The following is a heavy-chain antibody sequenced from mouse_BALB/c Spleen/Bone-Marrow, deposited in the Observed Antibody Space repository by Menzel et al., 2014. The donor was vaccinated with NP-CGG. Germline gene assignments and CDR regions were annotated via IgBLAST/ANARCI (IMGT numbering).Heavy chain of an antibody. Sequence: DVHLVESGGGLVQPGGSLRLSCATSGFTFTDYYMSWVRQPPGKALEWLGFIRNKANGYTTEYSASVKGRFTISRDNSQSILYLQMNTLRAEDSATYYRARDGNYYFDYWGQGTTLTVSS. V-gene: IGHV7-3*02. J-gene: IGHJ2*01. CDR1: GFTFTDYY. D-gene: IGHD2-1*01. CDR3: ARDGNYYFDY. CDR2: IRNKANGYTT.